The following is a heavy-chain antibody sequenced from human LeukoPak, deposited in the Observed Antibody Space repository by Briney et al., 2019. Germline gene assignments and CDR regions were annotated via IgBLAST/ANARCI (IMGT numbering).Heavy chain of an antibody. Sequence: SETLSLTCTVSGGSISSGSYYWSWIRQPAGKGLEWIGRIYTSGSTNYNPSLKSRVTISVDTSKNQFSLKLSSVTAADTAVYYCARYVDTGDAFDIWGQGTMVTVSS. CDR3: ARYVDTGDAFDI. V-gene: IGHV4-61*02. D-gene: IGHD5-18*01. J-gene: IGHJ3*02. CDR2: IYTSGST. CDR1: GGSISSGSYY.